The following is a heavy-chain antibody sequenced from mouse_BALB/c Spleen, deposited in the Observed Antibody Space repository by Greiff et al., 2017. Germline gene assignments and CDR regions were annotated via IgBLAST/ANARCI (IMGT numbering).Heavy chain of an antibody. J-gene: IGHJ4*01. CDR3: ALWKDAMDY. CDR1: GYTFTDYN. D-gene: IGHD1-1*02. CDR2: IYPYNGGT. V-gene: IGHV1S29*02. Sequence: EVKLQESGPELVKPGASVKISCKASGYTFTDYNMHWVKQSHGKSLEWIGYIYPYNGGTGYNQKFKSKATLTVDNSSSTAYMELRSLTSEDSAVYYCALWKDAMDYWGQGTSVTVSS.